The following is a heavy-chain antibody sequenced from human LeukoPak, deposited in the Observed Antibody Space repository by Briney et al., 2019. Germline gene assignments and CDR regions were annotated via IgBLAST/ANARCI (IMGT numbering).Heavy chain of an antibody. Sequence: SVKVSCKASGGTFGSYAISWVRQAPGQGLEWMGRIIPIFGTANYAQKFQGRVTITTDESTSTAYMELSSLRSEDTAVYYCAREVDTAMTRFDYWGRGTLVTVSS. V-gene: IGHV1-69*05. D-gene: IGHD5-18*01. CDR1: GGTFGSYA. CDR2: IIPIFGTA. J-gene: IGHJ4*02. CDR3: AREVDTAMTRFDY.